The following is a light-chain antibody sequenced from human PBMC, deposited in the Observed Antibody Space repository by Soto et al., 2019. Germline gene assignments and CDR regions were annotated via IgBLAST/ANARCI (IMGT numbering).Light chain of an antibody. CDR3: CSYAGSYTFEVV. Sequence: QSALTKPRSVSGSPGQSVTISCTGTRGDVGGYIYVSWYQQQRGKAPKLMIYDVSKRPSGVPDRFSGSKSGNTASLTISGLQAEDEADYYCCSYAGSYTFEVVFGGGTKVTVL. V-gene: IGLV2-11*01. CDR1: RGDVGGYIY. J-gene: IGLJ2*01. CDR2: DVS.